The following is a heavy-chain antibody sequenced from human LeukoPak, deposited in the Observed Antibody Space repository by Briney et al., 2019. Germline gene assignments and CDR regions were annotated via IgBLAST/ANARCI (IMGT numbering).Heavy chain of an antibody. J-gene: IGHJ6*01. D-gene: IGHD4-17*01. CDR3: ARDRDGDYVYYYYGMDV. CDR1: GGTFSSYT. CDR2: IIPILGIA. V-gene: IGHV1-69*04. Sequence: SVKVSCKASGGTFSSYTISWVRQAPGQGLEWMGMIIPILGIANYAQKFQGRVTITADKSTSTAYMELSSLRSEDTAVYYCARDRDGDYVYYYYGMDVWGQGTTVTVSS.